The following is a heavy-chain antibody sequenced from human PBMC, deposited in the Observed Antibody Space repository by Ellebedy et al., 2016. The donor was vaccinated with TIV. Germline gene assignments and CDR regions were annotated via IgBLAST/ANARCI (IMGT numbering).Heavy chain of an antibody. J-gene: IGHJ6*02. V-gene: IGHV3-30*02. Sequence: GESLKISCATSGFSVSGMHWVRQAPGQGLEWVAFVRSDGTTKYYMDSVKGRFTISRDISKNTLDLQMNSLTTEDTGVYYCVKGAYPVPTVMAVWGQGTMVIGSS. CDR3: VKGAYPVPTVMAV. CDR1: GFSVSG. CDR2: VRSDGTTK. D-gene: IGHD3-16*01.